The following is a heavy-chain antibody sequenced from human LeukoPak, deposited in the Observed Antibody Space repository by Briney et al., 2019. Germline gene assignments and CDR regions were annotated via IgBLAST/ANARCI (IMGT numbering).Heavy chain of an antibody. CDR1: GGSISGGDYY. J-gene: IGHJ4*02. V-gene: IGHV4-30-4*01. D-gene: IGHD1-1*01. CDR3: AGASGTTGTYYFDY. Sequence: SETLSLTCTVSGGSISGGDYYWSWIRQPPGKGLEWIGYIYYSGSTYYNPSLKSRVTISVDTSKDQFSLKLSSVTAADTAVYYCAGASGTTGTYYFDYWGQGTLVTVSS. CDR2: IYYSGST.